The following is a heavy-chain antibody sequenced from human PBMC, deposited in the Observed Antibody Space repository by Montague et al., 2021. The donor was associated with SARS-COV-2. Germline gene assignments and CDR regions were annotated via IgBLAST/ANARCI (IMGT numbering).Heavy chain of an antibody. CDR2: ISYDGSNK. J-gene: IGHJ4*02. CDR3: ARDGSSSWFVYFDY. Sequence: SLRLSCAASGFTFSSYAMHWVRQAPGKGLEWVTFISYDGSNKYYADSVKGRFTISRDNSKNTLYLQMNSLRAEDTAVYYCARDGSSSWFVYFDYWGQGTLVTVSS. D-gene: IGHD6-13*01. V-gene: IGHV3-30-3*01. CDR1: GFTFSSYA.